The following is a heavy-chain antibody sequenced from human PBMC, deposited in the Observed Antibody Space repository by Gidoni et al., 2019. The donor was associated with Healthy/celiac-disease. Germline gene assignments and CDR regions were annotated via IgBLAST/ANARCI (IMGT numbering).Heavy chain of an antibody. J-gene: IGHJ4*02. CDR2: ISGSGGST. CDR1: GFTFSSYP. CDR3: AKDSSGWSYYFDY. D-gene: IGHD6-19*01. V-gene: IGHV3-23*01. Sequence: EVQLLESGGGLVQPGGSLRLSCAASGFTFSSYPMSWVRQAPGKGVEWVSAISGSGGSTYYADSVKGRFTISRDNSKNTLYLQMNSLRAEDTAVYYCAKDSSGWSYYFDYWGQGTLVTVSS.